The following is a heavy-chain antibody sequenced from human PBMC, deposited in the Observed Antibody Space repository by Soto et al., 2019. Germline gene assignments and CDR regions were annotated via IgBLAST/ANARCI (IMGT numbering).Heavy chain of an antibody. CDR1: GFTFSSYA. CDR2: ISGSGGST. J-gene: IGHJ5*02. D-gene: IGHD3-3*01. CDR3: AKEFLHYDLRSGYYSPLDP. V-gene: IGHV3-23*01. Sequence: VGSLRLSCAASGFTFSSYAMSCVRQAPGKGLEWVSAISGSGGSTYYADSVKGRFTISRDNSKNTLYLQMNSLRAEDTAVYYCAKEFLHYDLRSGYYSPLDPWGQGTLVTVSS.